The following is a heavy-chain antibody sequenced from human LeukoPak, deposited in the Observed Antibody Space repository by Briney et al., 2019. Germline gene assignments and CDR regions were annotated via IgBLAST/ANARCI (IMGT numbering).Heavy chain of an antibody. Sequence: QPSETLSLTCTVSGGSISSYYWSWIRQPPGKGLEWIGYIYYSGSTNYNPSLKSRVTISVDTSKNQFSLKLSSVTAADTAVYYCARGFNRNDYGDYGYWGQGTLVAVSS. V-gene: IGHV4-59*01. CDR2: IYYSGST. D-gene: IGHD4-17*01. J-gene: IGHJ4*02. CDR1: GGSISSYY. CDR3: ARGFNRNDYGDYGY.